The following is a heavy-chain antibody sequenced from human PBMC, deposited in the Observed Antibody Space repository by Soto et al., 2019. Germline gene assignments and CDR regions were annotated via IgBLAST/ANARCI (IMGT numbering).Heavy chain of an antibody. V-gene: IGHV1-8*01. CDR1: RYTFISYD. Sequence: QVQLVQSGAEVKKSGASVKVSCKASRYTFISYDINWVRQATGQGLEWMGWMNPNRANTGYAQKFQGRITMTRNTSTTTAYIELSSLRSEDTAVYYCARGQEVWWNAGPLGLHGLDVWGQGTTVTVSS. CDR2: MNPNRANT. J-gene: IGHJ6*02. CDR3: ARGQEVWWNAGPLGLHGLDV. D-gene: IGHD3-16*01.